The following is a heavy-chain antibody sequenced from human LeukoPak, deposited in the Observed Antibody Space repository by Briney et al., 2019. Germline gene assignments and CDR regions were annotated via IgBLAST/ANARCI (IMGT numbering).Heavy chain of an antibody. CDR2: ISSSSSYI. V-gene: IGHV3-21*01. J-gene: IGHJ3*02. Sequence: GGSLKLSCTASGFTFSSYSMNWVRQAPGRGLEWVSSISSSSSYIYYADSVKGRFTISRDNAKNSLYLQMNSLRAEDTAVYYCARVRDYGDYVTLDAFDIWGQGSMVTVSS. CDR1: GFTFSSYS. CDR3: ARVRDYGDYVTLDAFDI. D-gene: IGHD4-17*01.